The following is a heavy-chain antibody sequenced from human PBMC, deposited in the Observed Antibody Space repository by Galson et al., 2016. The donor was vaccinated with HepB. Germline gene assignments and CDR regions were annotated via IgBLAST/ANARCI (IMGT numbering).Heavy chain of an antibody. CDR3: AITGGDGHSWGGYAFDV. V-gene: IGHV5-51*01. D-gene: IGHD3-16*01. Sequence: QSGAEVKKPGESLRISCKGSGYSFTSYWIGWVRQMPGKGLEWMGIIYPGDSDTRYSPSFQGQVTISADKYINTAYLQWSSLKASDTAMYYCAITGGDGHSWGGYAFDVWGQGTMVTVSS. CDR2: IYPGDSDT. CDR1: GYSFTSYW. J-gene: IGHJ3*01.